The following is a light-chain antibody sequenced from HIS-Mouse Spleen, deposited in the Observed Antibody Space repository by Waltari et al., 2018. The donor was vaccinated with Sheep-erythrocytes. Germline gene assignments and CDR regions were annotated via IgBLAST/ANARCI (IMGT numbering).Light chain of an antibody. V-gene: IGLV2-14*01. Sequence: QSALTQPASVSGSPGQSITISCTGTSSDVAGYNYVSWYQQHPGKAPKLMIYEVSNRPSGASNRFSGSKSGNTASLTISGLQAEDEADYYCSSYTSSSWVFGGGTKLTVL. CDR2: EVS. J-gene: IGLJ3*02. CDR3: SSYTSSSWV. CDR1: SSDVAGYNY.